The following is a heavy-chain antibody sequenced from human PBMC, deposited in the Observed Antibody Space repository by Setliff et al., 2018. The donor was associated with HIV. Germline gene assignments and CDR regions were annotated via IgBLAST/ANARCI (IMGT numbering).Heavy chain of an antibody. D-gene: IGHD2-8*02. V-gene: IGHV4-4*09. CDR2: IYTSGST. J-gene: IGHJ4*02. CDR1: GGSISGHY. Sequence: SETLSLTCTVSGGSISGHYWSWIRQPPGRGLEWIGYIYTSGSTEYNPSLDSRVTISVDTSRDQFSLNLRSVTAADTALYFCARLIHTGLLYFDFWGLGTLVTVSS. CDR3: ARLIHTGLLYFDF.